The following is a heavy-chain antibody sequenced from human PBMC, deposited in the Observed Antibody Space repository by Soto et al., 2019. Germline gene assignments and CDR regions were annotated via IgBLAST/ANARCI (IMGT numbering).Heavy chain of an antibody. D-gene: IGHD3-22*01. V-gene: IGHV1-3*04. CDR3: ARSSKLYYCDDSSYLDF. CDR2: MNTGDVNA. J-gene: IGHJ4*02. CDR1: GYNFNTYA. Sequence: ASVKVSCKASGYNFNTYAMHWVRQAPGQRLEWMGWMNTGDVNAKYSQRFQGRVTFTKDTSANTAYMELRSLTSEDTAVYYCARSSKLYYCDDSSYLDFWGQGTPVTGSS.